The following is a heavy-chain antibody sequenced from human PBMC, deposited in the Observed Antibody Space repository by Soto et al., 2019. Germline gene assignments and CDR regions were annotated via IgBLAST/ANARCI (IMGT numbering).Heavy chain of an antibody. V-gene: IGHV4-34*01. D-gene: IGHD6-6*01. CDR3: ASEYSSSLGGMDV. CDR1: GGSFSGYY. J-gene: IGHJ6*02. CDR2: INHSGST. Sequence: SETLSLTCAVYGGSFSGYYWSWIRQPPGKVLEWIGEINHSGSTNYNPSLKSRVTISVDTSKNQFSLKLSSVTAADTAVYYCASEYSSSLGGMDVWGQGTTVNVSS.